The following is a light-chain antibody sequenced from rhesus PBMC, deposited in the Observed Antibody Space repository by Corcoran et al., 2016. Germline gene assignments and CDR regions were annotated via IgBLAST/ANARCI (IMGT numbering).Light chain of an antibody. Sequence: DIQMTQSPSSLSASVGDTVTITCRASPGISTWLDWYQQKPGKAPKLLIYKASTLQSGVPSRFSGSGSGTEFTLTITSLQPEDFATYYCLQYNSSPFTFGPGTKLDI. CDR2: KAS. J-gene: IGKJ3*01. V-gene: IGKV1-22*01. CDR1: PGISTW. CDR3: LQYNSSPFT.